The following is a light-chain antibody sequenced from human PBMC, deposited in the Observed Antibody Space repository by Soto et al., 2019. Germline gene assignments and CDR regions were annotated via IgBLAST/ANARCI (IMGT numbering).Light chain of an antibody. J-gene: IGKJ1*01. Sequence: IQMTQSPSTLSASVGDRATITCRASQSISSWLAWYQQKPGKAPRLLIYGASSWDSGVPARFSGSGSGTEFTLTISSLQSDDFAAYYCQQYNSYSGTFGRGTKVDI. CDR1: QSISSW. CDR3: QQYNSYSGT. CDR2: GAS. V-gene: IGKV1-5*01.